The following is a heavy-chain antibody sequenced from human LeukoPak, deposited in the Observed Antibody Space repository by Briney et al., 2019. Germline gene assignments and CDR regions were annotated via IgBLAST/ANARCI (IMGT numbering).Heavy chain of an antibody. Sequence: GGSLRLSCAASGFTLSSYGMNWVRQAPGKGLEWVSYISHSGSTIYYADSVKGRFTISRDNAKNSLFLQMNNLRAEDTAVYYCARQLRGPRVWFDPWGQGTLVTVSS. CDR3: ARQLRGPRVWFDP. V-gene: IGHV3-48*03. CDR2: ISHSGSTI. J-gene: IGHJ5*02. D-gene: IGHD1-1*01. CDR1: GFTLSSYG.